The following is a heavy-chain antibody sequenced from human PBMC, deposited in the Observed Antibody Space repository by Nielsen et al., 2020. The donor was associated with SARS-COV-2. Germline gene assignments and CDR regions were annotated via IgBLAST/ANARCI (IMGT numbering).Heavy chain of an antibody. Sequence: GESLKISCKGSGYSFTSYWIGWVRQIPGKGLEWMGIIYPGDSDTRYSPSFQGQVTISADKSISTAYLQWSSLKASDTAMYYCARQKSSQYYYDSSGPFDYWGQGTLVTVSS. J-gene: IGHJ4*02. CDR1: GYSFTSYW. CDR3: ARQKSSQYYYDSSGPFDY. CDR2: IYPGDSDT. D-gene: IGHD3-22*01. V-gene: IGHV5-51*01.